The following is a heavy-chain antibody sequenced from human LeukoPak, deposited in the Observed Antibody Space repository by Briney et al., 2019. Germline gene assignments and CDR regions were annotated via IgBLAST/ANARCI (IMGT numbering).Heavy chain of an antibody. D-gene: IGHD6-13*01. CDR3: AKVVQYTASTGTGLDY. CDR2: IWYDGSYK. Sequence: GGSLRLSCAASGFIFSNYGMHWVRQAPGKGRDWVAVIWYDGSYKYYADSVKGRFTISRDNSKNTLYLQMNSLRAEDTAIYYCAKVVQYTASTGTGLDYWGQETLVTVSS. J-gene: IGHJ4*02. CDR1: GFIFSNYG. V-gene: IGHV3-33*06.